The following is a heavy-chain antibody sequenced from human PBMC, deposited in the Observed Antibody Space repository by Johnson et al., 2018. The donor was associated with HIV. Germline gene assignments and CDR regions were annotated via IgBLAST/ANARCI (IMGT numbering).Heavy chain of an antibody. CDR3: VRGRLLDAFDI. D-gene: IGHD2-15*01. CDR2: ISYDGSNK. Sequence: QLVESGGGVVQPGKSLTLSCVASGLSFSNFGIHWVRQAPGKGPEGVAVISYDGSNKYYADSVKGRFTISRDNSKNTVYLQMNSLRAEDTAMFYCVRGRLLDAFDIWGQGTRVTVSS. CDR1: GLSFSNFG. V-gene: IGHV3-30*03. J-gene: IGHJ3*02.